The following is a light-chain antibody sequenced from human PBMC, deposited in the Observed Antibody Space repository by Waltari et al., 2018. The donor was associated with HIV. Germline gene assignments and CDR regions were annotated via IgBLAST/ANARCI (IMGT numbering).Light chain of an antibody. Sequence: EIVMTQSPATLSVSPGERVTLSCRASQSVSSNLAWYQRKPGQAPRLLIYGASNRATGIPARFSGSGSGTEFTLTISGLQSEDFAVYYCHQYNNWPPAYTFGQGTRLEMK. V-gene: IGKV3-15*01. CDR2: GAS. CDR3: HQYNNWPPAYT. J-gene: IGKJ5*01. CDR1: QSVSSN.